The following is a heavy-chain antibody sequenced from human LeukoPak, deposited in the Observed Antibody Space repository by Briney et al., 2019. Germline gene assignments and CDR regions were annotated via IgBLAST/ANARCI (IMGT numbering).Heavy chain of an antibody. J-gene: IGHJ4*02. CDR3: AQEIRPNDY. Sequence: GGSLRLSCAVSGLTFSSHAMTWVRQAPGKGLEWVSSITISGSETFYADSVKGRFTISRDNSRNTLYLQMNSLRAEDTAMYYCAQEIRPNDYWGRGTLVTVSS. CDR1: GLTFSSHA. D-gene: IGHD4-17*01. CDR2: ITISGSET. V-gene: IGHV3-23*01.